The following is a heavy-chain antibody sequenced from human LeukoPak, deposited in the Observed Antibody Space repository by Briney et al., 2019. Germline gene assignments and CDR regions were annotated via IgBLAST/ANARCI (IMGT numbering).Heavy chain of an antibody. D-gene: IGHD1-1*01. V-gene: IGHV4-34*01. Sequence: SETLSLTCAVYGGSFSGYYWSWIRQPPGKGLEWIGEINHSGSTNYNPSLKSRVTISVDTSKNQFSLKLSSVTAADTAMYYCARLLRNWNDDANAFDIWGQGTMVTVSS. CDR1: GGSFSGYY. CDR2: INHSGST. J-gene: IGHJ3*02. CDR3: ARLLRNWNDDANAFDI.